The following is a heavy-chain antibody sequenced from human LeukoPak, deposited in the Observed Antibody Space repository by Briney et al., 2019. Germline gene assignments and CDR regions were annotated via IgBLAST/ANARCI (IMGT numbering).Heavy chain of an antibody. Sequence: SETLSLTCAVYGGSFSGYYWSWIRQPPGKGLEWIGEINHSGSTNYNPSLKSRVTISLDTSKNQFSLKLNSVTAADTAVYYCARLKSYSGRTVGSDYWGQGTLVTVSS. CDR3: ARLKSYSGRTVGSDY. CDR1: GGSFSGYY. D-gene: IGHD1-26*01. CDR2: INHSGST. V-gene: IGHV4-34*01. J-gene: IGHJ4*02.